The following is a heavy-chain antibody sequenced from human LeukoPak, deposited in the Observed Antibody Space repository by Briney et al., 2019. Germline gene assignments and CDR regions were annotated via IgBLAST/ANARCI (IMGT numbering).Heavy chain of an antibody. CDR2: IIPIFGTA. CDR3: ARDQAGIAAGGPTYYFDY. D-gene: IGHD6-13*01. Sequence: SVKVSCKASGGTFSSYAISWVRHAPGQGLEWMGGIIPIFGTANYAQKFQGRVTIPADESTSTAYMELSSLRSEDTAVYYCARDQAGIAAGGPTYYFDYWGQGTLVTVSS. CDR1: GGTFSSYA. V-gene: IGHV1-69*13. J-gene: IGHJ4*02.